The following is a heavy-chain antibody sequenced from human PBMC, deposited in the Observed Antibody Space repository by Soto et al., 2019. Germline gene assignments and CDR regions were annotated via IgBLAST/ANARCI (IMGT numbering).Heavy chain of an antibody. D-gene: IGHD6-19*01. CDR1: GFTFSSYA. CDR2: ISYDGSNK. J-gene: IGHJ4*02. V-gene: IGHV3-30-3*01. Sequence: GGSLRLSCAASGFTFSSYAMHWVRQAPGKGLEWVAVISYDGSNKYYADSVKGRFTISRDNSKNTLYLQMNSLRAEDTAVYYCARDGPVDSSGWYYFDYWGQGTLVTVSS. CDR3: ARDGPVDSSGWYYFDY.